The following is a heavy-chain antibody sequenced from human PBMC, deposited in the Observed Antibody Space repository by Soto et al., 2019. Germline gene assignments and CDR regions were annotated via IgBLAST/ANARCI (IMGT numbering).Heavy chain of an antibody. Sequence: QVQLVQSGAEVKKPGASVRVSCKPSGYTFTSYAITWVRQAPGQGLEWLGWIDPFSGDTTYSRKFQGRVTMTTETSTSTAYMELRSLRFDDAAVYYCARGLVRAVITHFDYRGQGTLVTVSS. V-gene: IGHV1-18*01. CDR3: ARGLVRAVITHFDY. CDR2: IDPFSGDT. D-gene: IGHD3-10*01. CDR1: GYTFTSYA. J-gene: IGHJ4*02.